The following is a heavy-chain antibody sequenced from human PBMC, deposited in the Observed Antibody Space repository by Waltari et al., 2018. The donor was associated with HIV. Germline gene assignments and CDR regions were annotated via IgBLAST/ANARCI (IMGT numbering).Heavy chain of an antibody. CDR1: GYTFTSYA. D-gene: IGHD6-13*01. Sequence: QVQLVQSGAEVKKPGASVKVSCKASGYTFTSYAMHWVRQAPGQRLEWMGWINAGNGNTKYSQKFQGRVTITRDTSASTAYMELSSLRSEDTAVYYCARDPQQLVQNWFDPWGQGTLVTVSS. CDR3: ARDPQQLVQNWFDP. V-gene: IGHV1-3*01. CDR2: INAGNGNT. J-gene: IGHJ5*02.